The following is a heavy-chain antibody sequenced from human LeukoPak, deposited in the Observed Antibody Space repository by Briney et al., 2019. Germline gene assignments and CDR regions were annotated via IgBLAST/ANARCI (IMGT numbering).Heavy chain of an antibody. Sequence: GGFLRLSCAASGFTFSSYGMHWVRQAPGKGLEWVAFIRYDGSNKYYADSVKGRFTISRDNSKNTLYLQMNSLRAEDTAVYYCAKMGDIVVVPAAILEGDDDYWGQGTLVTVSS. J-gene: IGHJ4*02. CDR2: IRYDGSNK. V-gene: IGHV3-30*02. D-gene: IGHD2-2*02. CDR3: AKMGDIVVVPAAILEGDDDY. CDR1: GFTFSSYG.